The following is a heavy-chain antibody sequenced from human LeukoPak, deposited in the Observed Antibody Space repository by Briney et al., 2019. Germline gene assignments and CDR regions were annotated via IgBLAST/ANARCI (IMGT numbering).Heavy chain of an antibody. D-gene: IGHD1-26*01. CDR3: AKYSGSYYYPPNWDS. CDR2: ISGSGSST. CDR1: GFTFSSYA. J-gene: IGHJ4*02. V-gene: IGHV3-23*01. Sequence: GGSLRLSCAASGFTFSSYAVSWVRQAPGKGLEWVSGISGSGSSTYYADSVKGRFTLSRDYPKNTLYLQMNSLRAEDTAVYFCAKYSGSYYYPPNWDSWGQGTLVTVSS.